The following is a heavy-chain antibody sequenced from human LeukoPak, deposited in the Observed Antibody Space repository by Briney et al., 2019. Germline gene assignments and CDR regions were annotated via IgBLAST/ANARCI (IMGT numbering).Heavy chain of an antibody. CDR3: AREASGVDS. V-gene: IGHV4-59*12. J-gene: IGHJ4*02. CDR1: GGFISSYY. D-gene: IGHD2-15*01. Sequence: ESSETLSLTCTVSGGFISSYYWSWIRQPPGKGLEWIGYIYYSGPTYYNPSLKGRVTISADTSKNQFSLKLSSVTAADTAVYYCAREASGVDSWGQGTLVTVSS. CDR2: IYYSGPT.